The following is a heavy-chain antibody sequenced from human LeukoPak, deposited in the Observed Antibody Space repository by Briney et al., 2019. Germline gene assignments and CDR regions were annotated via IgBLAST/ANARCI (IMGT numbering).Heavy chain of an antibody. CDR3: ARDYSGSGSVDY. J-gene: IGHJ4*02. V-gene: IGHV3-30*03. D-gene: IGHD3-10*01. CDR2: ISSDGRDK. Sequence: GGSLRLSCAASGFTFSSYAMHWVLQAPGKGLEWVSVISSDGRDKYYEDSVKGRFTISRDNSKNTLYLQMHSLRAEDTAVYYCARDYSGSGSVDYWGQGTLVTVSS. CDR1: GFTFSSYA.